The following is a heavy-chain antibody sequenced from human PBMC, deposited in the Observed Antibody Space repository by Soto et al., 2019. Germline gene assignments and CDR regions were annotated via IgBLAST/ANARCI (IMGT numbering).Heavy chain of an antibody. J-gene: IGHJ3*02. Sequence: PGGSLRLSCAASGFTVSDNYMSWVRQAPGKGLEWVSVIYRGGATYYANSVTGRFTISRDTSLHLQMNSLKTEDTAIHYCARGWQSAFDIWGQGTMVTVSS. V-gene: IGHV3-53*01. D-gene: IGHD6-13*01. CDR2: IYRGGAT. CDR1: GFTVSDNY. CDR3: ARGWQSAFDI.